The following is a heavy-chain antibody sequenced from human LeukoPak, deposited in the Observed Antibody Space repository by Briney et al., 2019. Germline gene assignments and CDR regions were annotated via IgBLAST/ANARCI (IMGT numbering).Heavy chain of an antibody. Sequence: PGGSLRLSCAASGFTFSSYAMSWVRQAPGKGLEWGSAISGSGGSTYYADSVKGRFTISRDNSKNTLYLQMNSLRAEDTAVYYCAKDPFGFWSGYWDYWGQGTLVTVSS. V-gene: IGHV3-23*01. D-gene: IGHD3-3*01. CDR2: ISGSGGST. CDR3: AKDPFGFWSGYWDY. J-gene: IGHJ4*02. CDR1: GFTFSSYA.